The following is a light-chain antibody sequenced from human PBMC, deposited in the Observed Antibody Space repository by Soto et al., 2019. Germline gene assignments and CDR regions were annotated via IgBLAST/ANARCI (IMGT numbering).Light chain of an antibody. Sequence: DIVMTQSPLSLPVTPGEPASISCRSSQSLLHSNGYNYLDWYLQKPGQSPQLLIYLGSNRATGVPERFSGSGSGTDFTLKISRVEAEDVGVYYCQQALQTPFTFGPGTKVEIK. CDR1: QSLLHSNGYNY. V-gene: IGKV2-28*01. J-gene: IGKJ3*01. CDR2: LGS. CDR3: QQALQTPFT.